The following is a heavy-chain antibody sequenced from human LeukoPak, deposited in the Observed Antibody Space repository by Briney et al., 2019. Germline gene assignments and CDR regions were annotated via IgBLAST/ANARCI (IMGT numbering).Heavy chain of an antibody. CDR3: ARDSSTVTNIDY. V-gene: IGHV3-21*01. J-gene: IGHJ4*02. CDR1: GFTFSSYS. CDR2: ISSSGSYI. D-gene: IGHD4-17*01. Sequence: GGSLRLSCAASGFTFSSYSMNWVRQAPGKGLEWVSSISSSGSYIYYADSVKGRFTISRDNAKNSLYLQMNSLRAEDTAVYYCARDSSTVTNIDYWGQGTLVTVSS.